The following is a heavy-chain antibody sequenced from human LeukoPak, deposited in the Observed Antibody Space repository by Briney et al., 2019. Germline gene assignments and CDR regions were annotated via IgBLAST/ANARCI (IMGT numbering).Heavy chain of an antibody. J-gene: IGHJ5*02. CDR2: INPNSGGT. CDR1: GYTFTGYY. Sequence: ASVKVSCKASGYTFTGYYMHWVRQAPGQGLEWMGRINPNSGGTNYAQKFQGRVTMTRDTSISTAYMELSRLRSDDTAVYYCARDRRVVVAATQENWSDPWGQGILVTVSS. D-gene: IGHD2-15*01. V-gene: IGHV1-2*06. CDR3: ARDRRVVVAATQENWSDP.